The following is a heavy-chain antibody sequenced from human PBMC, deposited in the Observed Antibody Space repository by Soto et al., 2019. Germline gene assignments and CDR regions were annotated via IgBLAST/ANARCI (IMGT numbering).Heavy chain of an antibody. D-gene: IGHD3-10*01. CDR2: INPNSGGT. J-gene: IGHJ3*02. Sequence: QVQLVQSGAEVKKPGASVKVSCKASGYTFTGYYMHWVRQAPGQGLEWMGWINPNSGGTNYAQKFQGWVPMTRDTSIRTDYMELSRLRSDDTAVYYCARGITMVRGVLLDAFDIWGQGTMVTVSS. CDR1: GYTFTGYY. V-gene: IGHV1-2*04. CDR3: ARGITMVRGVLLDAFDI.